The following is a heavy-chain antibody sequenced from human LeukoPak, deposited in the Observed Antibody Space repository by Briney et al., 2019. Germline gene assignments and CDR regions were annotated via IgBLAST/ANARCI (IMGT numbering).Heavy chain of an antibody. CDR1: GFTFSSYS. D-gene: IGHD3/OR15-3a*01. Sequence: GGSLRLSCAASGFTFSSYSMNWVRQAPGKGLEWVSGISASGGSTFYADSVKGRFTISRDNSKNTLYLQMNGLRVEDTAVYYCVREGPRGLAFDIWGQGTMVTVSS. CDR2: ISASGGST. V-gene: IGHV3-23*01. CDR3: VREGPRGLAFDI. J-gene: IGHJ3*02.